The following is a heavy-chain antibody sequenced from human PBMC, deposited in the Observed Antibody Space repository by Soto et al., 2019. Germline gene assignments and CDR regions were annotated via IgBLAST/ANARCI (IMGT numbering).Heavy chain of an antibody. V-gene: IGHV3-7*01. CDR3: ARTRAPNL. Sequence: PGGSLRLSCTGSGFTFSSYYMNWVRQAPGKGLEWVANIKPDGSDKYYVDSVNGRFTISRDNAKNSLYLQMNSLRVEDTAVYYCARTRAPNLWGPGTLVTVSS. J-gene: IGHJ4*02. CDR1: GFTFSSYY. CDR2: IKPDGSDK.